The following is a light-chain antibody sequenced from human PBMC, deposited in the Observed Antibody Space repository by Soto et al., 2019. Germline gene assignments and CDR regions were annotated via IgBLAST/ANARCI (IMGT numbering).Light chain of an antibody. V-gene: IGKV1D-12*01. CDR1: QAISTW. CDR2: AAS. CDR3: QQANSFPRT. J-gene: IGKJ1*01. Sequence: DIQMTQSPPSVSASVGDRVTITCRASQAISTWLAWYQQKPGKAPKLLIYAASNLQTGVPSRFSGSGAGTDFNLTISSLQTEDFATYYCQQANSFPRTFGQETKVEIK.